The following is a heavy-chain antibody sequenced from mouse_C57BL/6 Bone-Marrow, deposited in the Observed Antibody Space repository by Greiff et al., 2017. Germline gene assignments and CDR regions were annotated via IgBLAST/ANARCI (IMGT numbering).Heavy chain of an antibody. D-gene: IGHD1-1*01. CDR2: IDPSDSYT. CDR1: GYTFTSYW. V-gene: IGHV1-69*01. Sequence: QVQLQQPGAELVMPGASVKLSCKASGYTFTSYWMHWVKQRPGQGLEWIGEIDPSDSYTNYNQKFKGKSTLTVDKSSSTAYMQLSSLTSEDSAVYYCAREGTAVVAPLDYWGQGTTLTVSA. CDR3: AREGTAVVAPLDY. J-gene: IGHJ2*01.